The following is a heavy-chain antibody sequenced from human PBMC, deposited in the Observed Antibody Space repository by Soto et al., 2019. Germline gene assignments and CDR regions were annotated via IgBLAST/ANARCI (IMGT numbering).Heavy chain of an antibody. CDR2: IRQGGSEK. CDR1: GFTFRSYW. CDR3: VRGGHWFDP. D-gene: IGHD3-16*01. V-gene: IGHV3-7*01. Sequence: EVQVVDSGGGLVQPGGSLRLSCAASGFTFRSYWMSWVRQAPGKGLEWVANIRQGGSEKYYVDSVKGRFTISRDDAKNSLYLQITSLRVEDTAVYYCVRGGHWFDPWGQGTLVTVSS. J-gene: IGHJ5*02.